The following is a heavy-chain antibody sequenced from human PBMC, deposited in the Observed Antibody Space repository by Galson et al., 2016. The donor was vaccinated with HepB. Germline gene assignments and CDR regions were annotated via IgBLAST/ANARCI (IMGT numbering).Heavy chain of an antibody. V-gene: IGHV6-1*01. D-gene: IGHD6-6*01. J-gene: IGHJ6*02. CDR2: TYYRSKWYN. CDR3: ARQYSSSSFYYGMDV. Sequence: CAISGDSVPSNSATWNWIRQSPSRGLEWLGRTYYRSKWYNDYAVSVKSRVTINPDTSTNQFSLHLNSATPEDTAVYYCARQYSSSSFYYGMDVWGQGTTVTVSS. CDR1: GDSVPSNSAT.